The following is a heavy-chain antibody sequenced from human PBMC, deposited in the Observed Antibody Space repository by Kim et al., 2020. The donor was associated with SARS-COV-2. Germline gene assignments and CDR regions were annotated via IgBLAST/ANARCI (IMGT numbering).Heavy chain of an antibody. CDR1: GGSISSGGYY. V-gene: IGHV4-31*03. Sequence: SETLSLTCTVSGGSISSGGYYWSWIRQHPGKGLEWIGYIYYSGSTYYNPSLKSRVTISVDTSKNQFSLKLSSVTAADTAVYYCASDLGVGYFDWLLHGGWFDPWGQGTLVTVSS. CDR2: IYYSGST. CDR3: ASDLGVGYFDWLLHGGWFDP. J-gene: IGHJ5*02. D-gene: IGHD3-9*01.